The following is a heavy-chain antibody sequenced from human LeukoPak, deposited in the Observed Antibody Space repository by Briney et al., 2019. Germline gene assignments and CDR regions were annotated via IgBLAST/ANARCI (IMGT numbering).Heavy chain of an antibody. Sequence: SETLSLTCTVSGDSINSLDLWSWVRQPPGKGLEWIGYIYYSGSTYYNPSLKSRVTISVDTSKNQFSLKLSSVTAADTAVYYCARDRTGTTAYYYGMDVWGQGTTVTVSS. CDR1: GDSINSLDL. CDR3: ARDRTGTTAYYYGMDV. CDR2: IYYSGST. V-gene: IGHV4-30-4*01. J-gene: IGHJ6*02. D-gene: IGHD1-1*01.